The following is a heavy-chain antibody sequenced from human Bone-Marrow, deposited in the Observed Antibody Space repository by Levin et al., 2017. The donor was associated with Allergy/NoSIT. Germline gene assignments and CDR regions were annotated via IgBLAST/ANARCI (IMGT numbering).Heavy chain of an antibody. CDR1: GFTFSSYG. CDR2: ISFRGDEK. Sequence: QAGGSLRLSCSGSGFTFSSYGVHWVRQAPGKGLEWLAVISFRGDEKHYADSVKGRFTVSRDNSNNTASLEMHSLSLEDTAVYYCARDPSRLLSGGRADHWGQGTLVTVSS. V-gene: IGHV3-30*03. CDR3: ARDPSRLLSGGRADH. D-gene: IGHD2-15*01. J-gene: IGHJ4*02.